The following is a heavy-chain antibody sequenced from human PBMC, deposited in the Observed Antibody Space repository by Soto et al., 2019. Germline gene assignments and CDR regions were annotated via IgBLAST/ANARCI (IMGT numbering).Heavy chain of an antibody. CDR2: IYYSGST. CDR3: ARVAGGIAARRGYYFDY. V-gene: IGHV4-59*01. J-gene: IGHJ4*02. Sequence: PSETLSLTCTVSGGSISSYYWSWIRQPPGKGLEWIGYIYYSGSTNYNPSLKSRVTISVDTSKNQFSLKLSSLTAADTAVYYCARVAGGIAARRGYYFDYWGQGTLVTVSS. CDR1: GGSISSYY. D-gene: IGHD6-6*01.